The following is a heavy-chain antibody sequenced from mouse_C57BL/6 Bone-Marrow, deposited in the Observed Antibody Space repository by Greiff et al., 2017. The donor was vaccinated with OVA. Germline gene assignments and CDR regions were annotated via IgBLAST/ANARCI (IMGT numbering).Heavy chain of an antibody. CDR3: ARQSPYCYYAMDY. Sequence: EVQRVESGGGLVQPGGSLKLSCAASGFTFSDYYMYWVRQTPEKRLEWVAYISNGGGSTYYPDTVKGRFTISRDNAKNTLYLQMSRLKSEDTAMYYCARQSPYCYYAMDYWGQGTSVTVSS. D-gene: IGHD1-1*01. CDR1: GFTFSDYY. V-gene: IGHV5-12*01. J-gene: IGHJ4*01. CDR2: ISNGGGST.